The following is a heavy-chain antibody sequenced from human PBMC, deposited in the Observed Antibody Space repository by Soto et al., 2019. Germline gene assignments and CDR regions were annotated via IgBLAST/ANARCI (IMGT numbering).Heavy chain of an antibody. CDR1: GYTFTDYY. V-gene: IGHV1-2*04. J-gene: IGHJ3*02. CDR2: INPNSGDT. CDR3: ARGPSHGAFDI. Sequence: QVQLAQSGAEVKNPGASVKVSCKASGYTFTDYYIHWLRQAPAQGLEWMGWINPNSGDTKYAQKFQGWATMTRDTSISTTYMELSRLTSDDTALYYCARGPSHGAFDIWDQGTIITVSS.